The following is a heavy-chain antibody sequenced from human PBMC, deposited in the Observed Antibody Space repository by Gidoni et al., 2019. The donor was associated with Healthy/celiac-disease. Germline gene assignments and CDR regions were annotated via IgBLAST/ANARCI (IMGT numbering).Heavy chain of an antibody. CDR3: AKTLRYDSSGYDAFDI. CDR2: IRGSGGST. V-gene: IGHV3-23*01. CDR1: GFTFSSYA. Sequence: EVQLLESGGGLVQPGGSLRLACAASGFTFSSYAMSWVRQAPGKGLEWVSAIRGSGGSTYYADSVKCRFTISRDNSKNTLYLQMNSLRAEDTAVYYCAKTLRYDSSGYDAFDIWGQGTMVTVSA. J-gene: IGHJ3*02. D-gene: IGHD3-22*01.